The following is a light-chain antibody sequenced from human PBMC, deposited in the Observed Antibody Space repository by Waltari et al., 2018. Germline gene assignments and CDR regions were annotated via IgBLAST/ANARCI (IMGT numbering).Light chain of an antibody. Sequence: QSALTQPASVSGSPGQSITISCTGTSSDVGSYDLASWYQQLPGKATKVMIYEDSKRPSGVSNRFSGYKSGDPASLTVSGLQAEDEANYYCCSYAHSRTLFGGGTKLTVL. CDR3: CSYAHSRTL. CDR1: SSDVGSYDL. CDR2: EDS. V-gene: IGLV2-23*01. J-gene: IGLJ2*01.